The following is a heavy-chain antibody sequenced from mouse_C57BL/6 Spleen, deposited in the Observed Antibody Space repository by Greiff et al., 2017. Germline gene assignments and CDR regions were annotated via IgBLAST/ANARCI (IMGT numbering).Heavy chain of an antibody. CDR1: GFTFSSYG. J-gene: IGHJ2*01. D-gene: IGHD2-1*01. CDR2: ISSGGSYT. CDR3: ARQDGIFDY. V-gene: IGHV5-6*01. Sequence: EVMLVESGGDLVKPGGSLKLSCAASGFTFSSYGMSWVRQTPDKRLEWVATISSGGSYTYYPDSVKGRFTISRDNAKNTLYLQMSSLKSEDTAMYYCARQDGIFDYWGQGTTLTVSS.